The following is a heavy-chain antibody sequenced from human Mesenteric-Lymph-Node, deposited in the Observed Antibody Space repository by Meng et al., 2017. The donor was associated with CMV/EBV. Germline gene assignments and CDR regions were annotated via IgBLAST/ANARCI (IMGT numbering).Heavy chain of an antibody. D-gene: IGHD2-2*02. V-gene: IGHV4-39*07. CDR1: GDSISSHY. J-gene: IGHJ6*02. CDR3: ASERYCSSTSCYRSYGMDV. Sequence: ETLSLTCTVSGDSISSHYWGWIRQPPGKGLEWIGSIYYSGSTYYNPSLKSRVTISVDTSKNQFSLKLSSVTAADTAVYYCASERYCSSTSCYRSYGMDVWGQGTTVTVSS. CDR2: IYYSGST.